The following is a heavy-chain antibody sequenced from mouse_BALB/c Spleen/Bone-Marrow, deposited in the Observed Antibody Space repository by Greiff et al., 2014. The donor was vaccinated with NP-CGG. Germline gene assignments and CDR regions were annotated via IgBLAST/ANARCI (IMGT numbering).Heavy chain of an antibody. Sequence: VKLQESGAELVKPGASVKLSCTASGFNIKDTYMYWVKQRPEQGLEWIERIDPANGNTKYDPKFQDKATITADTSSNTAYLQLSSLTSEDTAVYYCARYYYGSSLFAYWGQGTLVTVSA. CDR3: ARYYYGSSLFAY. CDR2: IDPANGNT. D-gene: IGHD1-1*01. CDR1: GFNIKDTY. V-gene: IGHV14-3*02. J-gene: IGHJ3*01.